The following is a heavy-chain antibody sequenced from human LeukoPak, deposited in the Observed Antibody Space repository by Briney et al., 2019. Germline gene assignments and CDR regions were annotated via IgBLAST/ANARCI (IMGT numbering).Heavy chain of an antibody. CDR3: AKDSHFDY. CDR2: ISWNSGSI. Sequence: PGGSLRLSCAASGFTFDDYAMHWVRQAPGKGLEWVSGISWNSGSIGYADSVKGRFTISRDNSKNTLYLQMNSLRAEDTAVYYCAKDSHFDYWGQGALVTVSS. CDR1: GFTFDDYA. J-gene: IGHJ4*02. V-gene: IGHV3-9*01.